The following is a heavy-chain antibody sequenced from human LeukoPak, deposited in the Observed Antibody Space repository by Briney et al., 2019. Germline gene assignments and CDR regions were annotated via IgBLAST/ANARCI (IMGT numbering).Heavy chain of an antibody. CDR2: TSSDGNIK. CDR3: ARDPVPATARHFDY. CDR1: GFTFSSYA. J-gene: IGHJ4*02. Sequence: GGSLRLSCAASGFTFSSYAMHWVRQAPGKELEWVAVTSSDGNIKYYADSVKGRFTISRDNSKNTLYLQMNSLRGEDTGVYYCARDPVPATARHFDYWGQGTLVTVSS. V-gene: IGHV3-30-3*01. D-gene: IGHD1-1*01.